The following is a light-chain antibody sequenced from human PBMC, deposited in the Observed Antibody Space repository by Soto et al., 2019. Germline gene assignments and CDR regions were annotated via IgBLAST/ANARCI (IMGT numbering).Light chain of an antibody. CDR1: SSDVGAYNY. CDR2: EVS. V-gene: IGLV2-8*01. Sequence: QSVLTQPPSASGSPGQSVTISCTGTSSDVGAYNYVSWYQQYPGKAPKLMIYEVSKRPSGVPDRFSGSKSGKPASLTVSGLQAEDEADYYCSSYAGSNLWVFGGGTKLTVL. J-gene: IGLJ3*02. CDR3: SSYAGSNLWV.